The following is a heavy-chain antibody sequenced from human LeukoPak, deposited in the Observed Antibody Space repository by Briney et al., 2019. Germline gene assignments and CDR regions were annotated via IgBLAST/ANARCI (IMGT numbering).Heavy chain of an antibody. V-gene: IGHV4-30-2*01. J-gene: IGHJ4*02. CDR1: GGSISSGGYS. CDR3: ARDCGGDCYYFDY. Sequence: PSETLSLTCAVSGGSISSGGYSWSWIRQPPGTGLEWIGYIYHSGSTYYNPSLKSRVTISVDRSKNQFSLKLSSVTAADTAVYYCARDCGGDCYYFDYWGQGTLATVSS. D-gene: IGHD2-21*02. CDR2: IYHSGST.